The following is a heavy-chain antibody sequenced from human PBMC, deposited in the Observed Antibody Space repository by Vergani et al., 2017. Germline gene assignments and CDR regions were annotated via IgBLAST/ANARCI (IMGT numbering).Heavy chain of an antibody. Sequence: QVKLEESVGGVVQPGRSLRLSCAASGFSFGNYAMHWVRQAPGKGLEWVGVISYDGTEKKYADSVNGRFTISRDNSKNTLYLQMNSLRAEDTAVYYCAKPNKGATGGVGAFDIWGQGTMVTVSS. J-gene: IGHJ3*02. CDR2: ISYDGTEK. V-gene: IGHV3-30-3*02. CDR3: AKPNKGATGGVGAFDI. D-gene: IGHD1-26*01. CDR1: GFSFGNYA.